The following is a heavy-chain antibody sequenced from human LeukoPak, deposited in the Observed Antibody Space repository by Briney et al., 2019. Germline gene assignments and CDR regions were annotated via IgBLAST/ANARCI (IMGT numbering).Heavy chain of an antibody. J-gene: IGHJ4*02. D-gene: IGHD2-15*01. Sequence: GGSLRLSCAASGFTFSSYAMHWVRQAPGKGLEWVAVISYDGSNKYYADSVKGRFTISRDNSKNTLYLQMNSLRAEDTAVYYCAREGYCSGGSCYSGDSFDYWGQGTPATVSS. CDR2: ISYDGSNK. CDR3: AREGYCSGGSCYSGDSFDY. V-gene: IGHV3-30-3*01. CDR1: GFTFSSYA.